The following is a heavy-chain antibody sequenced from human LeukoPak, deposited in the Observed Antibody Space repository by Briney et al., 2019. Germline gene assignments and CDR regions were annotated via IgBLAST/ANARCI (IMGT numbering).Heavy chain of an antibody. D-gene: IGHD3-10*01. V-gene: IGHV3-53*01. Sequence: GGSLRLSCAVSGFTVSTNYMNWVRQPPGKGLEWVSVIYSGGNTYYADSVKGRFTISRDNSKNTLFLQMDSLRAEDTAMYYCARDFFGWSYDVSDIWGQGTMVTVSS. CDR1: GFTVSTNY. CDR3: ARDFFGWSYDVSDI. J-gene: IGHJ3*02. CDR2: IYSGGNT.